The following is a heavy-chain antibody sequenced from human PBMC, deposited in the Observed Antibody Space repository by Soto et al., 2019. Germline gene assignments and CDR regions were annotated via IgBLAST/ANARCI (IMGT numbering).Heavy chain of an antibody. V-gene: IGHV3-23*01. D-gene: IGHD3-10*01. CDR2: ISGSGGST. CDR1: GFTFSRYA. CDR3: AKAYYGSGSYPAGYYYYMDV. J-gene: IGHJ6*03. Sequence: GGSLRLSCAASGFTFSRYAMSGVRQATGKGLEWVSAISGSGGSTYYADSVKGRFTISRDNSKNTLYLQMNSLRAEDTAVYYSAKAYYGSGSYPAGYYYYMDVWGKGTTVTVSS.